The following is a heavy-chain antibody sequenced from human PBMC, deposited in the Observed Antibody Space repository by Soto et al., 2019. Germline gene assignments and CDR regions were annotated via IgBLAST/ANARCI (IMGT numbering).Heavy chain of an antibody. CDR3: ASSYSNYALIDYYYYGMDV. D-gene: IGHD4-4*01. CDR1: GYTFTSYA. J-gene: IGHJ6*02. CDR2: ITAGNGNT. Sequence: QVQLVQSGAEVKKPGASVKVSCKASGYTFTSYAMHWVRQAPGQRLEWMGWITAGNGNTKYSQKFQGRVTITRDTSASTAYMELSSVRSEDTAVYYCASSYSNYALIDYYYYGMDVWCQGTTVTVSS. V-gene: IGHV1-3*01.